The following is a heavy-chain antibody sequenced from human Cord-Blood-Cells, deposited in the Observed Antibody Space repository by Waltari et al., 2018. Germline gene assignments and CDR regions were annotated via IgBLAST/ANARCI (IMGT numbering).Heavy chain of an antibody. V-gene: IGHV4-34*01. CDR1: GGSFSGYY. J-gene: IGHJ6*02. CDR2: INHSGGT. D-gene: IGHD3-16*01. Sequence: QVQLQQWGAGLLKPSETLSLTCAVYGGSFSGYYWSWIRQPPGKGLEWIGEINHSGGTNYNPSLKSRVTISVDTSKNQFSLKLSSVTAADTAVYYCARVYYDYVYGMDVWGQGTTVTVSS. CDR3: ARVYYDYVYGMDV.